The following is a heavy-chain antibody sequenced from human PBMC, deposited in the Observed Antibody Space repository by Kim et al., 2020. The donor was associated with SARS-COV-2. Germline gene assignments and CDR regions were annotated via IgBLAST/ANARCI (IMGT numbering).Heavy chain of an antibody. D-gene: IGHD2-2*01. J-gene: IGHJ5*02. CDR3: AIDMPSWFAP. CDR2: IYYSGST. CDR1: GGSISSYY. Sequence: SETLSLTCTVSGGSISSYYWSWIRQPPGKGLEWIGYIYYSGSTNYNPSLKSRVTISVDTSKNQFSLQLSSVTAADTAVYYWAIDMPSWFAPCGQGTLVTVSS. V-gene: IGHV4-59*01.